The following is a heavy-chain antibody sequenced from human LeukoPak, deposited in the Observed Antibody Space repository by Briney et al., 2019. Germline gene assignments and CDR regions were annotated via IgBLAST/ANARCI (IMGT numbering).Heavy chain of an antibody. CDR3: AKGIRGEDY. CDR2: IQYDGSNK. D-gene: IGHD3-16*01. V-gene: IGHV3-30*02. Sequence: PGGSLRLSCVAPGFIFSSYGMHWVRQAPGKGLEWVAYIQYDGSNKQYADSVKGRFTISRDSSKNTLYLQMNSLRAEDTAVYYCAKGIRGEDYWGQGTLVTVSS. CDR1: GFIFSSYG. J-gene: IGHJ4*02.